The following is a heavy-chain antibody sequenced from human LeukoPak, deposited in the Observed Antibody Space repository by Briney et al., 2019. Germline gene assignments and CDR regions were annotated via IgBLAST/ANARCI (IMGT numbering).Heavy chain of an antibody. J-gene: IGHJ3*02. CDR1: GGSISSGDYY. Sequence: SETLSLTCTVSGGSISSGDYYWSWIRQPPGKGLEWIGYIYYSGSTYYNPSLKSRITISVDTSKNQFSLKLTSVTAADTAVYYCARDGISWGYYDSGTSPEHAFDIWGQGTMVTVSS. CDR3: ARDGISWGYYDSGTSPEHAFDI. CDR2: IYYSGST. V-gene: IGHV4-30-4*01. D-gene: IGHD3-22*01.